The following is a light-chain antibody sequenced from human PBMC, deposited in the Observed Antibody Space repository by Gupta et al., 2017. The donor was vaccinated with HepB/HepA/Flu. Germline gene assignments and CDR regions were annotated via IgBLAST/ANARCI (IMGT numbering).Light chain of an antibody. J-gene: IGLJ2*01. CDR1: SFNIGSNP. Sequence: QSVLTQPPSASRTPGQRVTISCSGSSFNIGSNPVNWYQQLPGTAPKLLIYSNNQRPSGVPDRFSGSKSGTSASLAISGLQSEDEADYYCAACDDSLNGHVVFGGGTKLTVL. V-gene: IGLV1-44*01. CDR3: AACDDSLNGHVV. CDR2: SNN.